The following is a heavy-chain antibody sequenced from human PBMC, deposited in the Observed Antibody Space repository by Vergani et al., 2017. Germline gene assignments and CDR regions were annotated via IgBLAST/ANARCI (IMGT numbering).Heavy chain of an antibody. D-gene: IGHD1-26*01. CDR1: GGTFSSYT. CDR2: IIPILGIA. Sequence: QVQLVQSGAEVKKPGASVKVSCKASGGTFSSYTISWVRQAPGQGLEWMGRIIPILGIANYAQKFQGRVTITADKSTSTAYMERSSLSSEDTAVYYCARRVGATRGPLDYWGQGTLVTVSS. CDR3: ARRVGATRGPLDY. J-gene: IGHJ4*02. V-gene: IGHV1-69*02.